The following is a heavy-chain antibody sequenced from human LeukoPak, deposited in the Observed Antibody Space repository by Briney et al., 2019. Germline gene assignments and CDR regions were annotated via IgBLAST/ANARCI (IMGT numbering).Heavy chain of an antibody. CDR1: GGSISSYY. Sequence: ASETLSLTCPVSGGSISSYYWSWIRQPAGKGLEWIGRIYTSGSTNYNPSLKSRVTMSVDTSKNQFSLKLSSVTAADTAVYYCARDRPYCSSTSCYIQDWFDPWGQGTLVTVSS. D-gene: IGHD2-2*02. J-gene: IGHJ5*02. V-gene: IGHV4-4*07. CDR3: ARDRPYCSSTSCYIQDWFDP. CDR2: IYTSGST.